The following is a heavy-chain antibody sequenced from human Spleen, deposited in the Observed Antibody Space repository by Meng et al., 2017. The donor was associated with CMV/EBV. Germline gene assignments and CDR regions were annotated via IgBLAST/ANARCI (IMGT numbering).Heavy chain of an antibody. D-gene: IGHD6-25*01. J-gene: IGHJ4*02. CDR2: IYYSAST. V-gene: IGHV4-39*01. Sequence: CPVSGGSISSGAYYWGWIRQPPGKGLEWIGSIYYSASTYYNPSLKSRITISVDTSKNQFSLKLSSVTAADSAVYYCARAGYSSVDYWGQGTLVTVSS. CDR3: ARAGYSSVDY. CDR1: GGSISSGAYY.